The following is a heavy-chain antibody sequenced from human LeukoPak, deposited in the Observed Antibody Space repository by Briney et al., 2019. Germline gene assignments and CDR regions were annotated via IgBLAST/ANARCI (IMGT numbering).Heavy chain of an antibody. CDR3: AREIGPYCSSTSCYGTLIY. Sequence: GGSLRLSCAASGFTFSSHGMHWVRQAPGKGLEWVAVIANDGRDKKYADSVKGRFTISRDNSKNTLYLQMNSLRAEDTAAYYCAREIGPYCSSTSCYGTLIYWGQGTLVTVSS. CDR1: GFTFSSHG. D-gene: IGHD2-2*01. J-gene: IGHJ4*02. V-gene: IGHV3-30*03. CDR2: IANDGRDK.